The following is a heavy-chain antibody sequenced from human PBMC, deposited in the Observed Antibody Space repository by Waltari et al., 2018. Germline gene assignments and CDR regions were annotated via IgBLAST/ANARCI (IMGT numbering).Heavy chain of an antibody. CDR3: ARGRGSSGARDYYYMDV. CDR2: INHSGST. D-gene: IGHD3-22*01. J-gene: IGHJ6*03. V-gene: IGHV4-34*01. CDR1: GGSFSGYY. Sequence: QVQLQQWGAGLLKPSETLSLTCAVYGGSFSGYYWSWIRQPPGKGLEWIGEINHSGSTNYNPSLKSRVTISVDTSKNQFSLKLSSVTAADTAVYYCARGRGSSGARDYYYMDVWGKGTTVTVSS.